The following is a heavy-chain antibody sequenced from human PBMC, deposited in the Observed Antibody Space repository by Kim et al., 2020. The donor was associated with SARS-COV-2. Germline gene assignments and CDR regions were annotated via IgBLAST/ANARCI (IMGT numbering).Heavy chain of an antibody. CDR1: GYIFTSIA. Sequence: ASVKVSCKASGYIFTSIAIHWVRQAPGQGLEWMGWLNTNTGTPTYARGFPGRFVFSLDTSVSTAYLQISSVRADDTAVYFCAARYRSSYFDLWGRGTLVTVSA. CDR3: AARYRSSYFDL. J-gene: IGHJ2*01. CDR2: LNTNTGTP. V-gene: IGHV7-4-1*02. D-gene: IGHD6-13*01.